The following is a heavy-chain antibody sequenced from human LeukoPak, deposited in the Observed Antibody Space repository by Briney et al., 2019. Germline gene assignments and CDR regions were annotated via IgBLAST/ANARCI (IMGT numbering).Heavy chain of an antibody. CDR2: IKQDGSDK. V-gene: IGHV3-7*04. CDR3: ARDLSASGGMDV. Sequence: GGSLRLSCAASGFTFSNYWMNWVSQAPETGLEWVANIKQDGSDKDSADSVKGRFTISRDNAKNSLYLQMNSLRAEDTAVYYCARDLSASGGMDVWGQGTTVTVSS. J-gene: IGHJ6*02. D-gene: IGHD3-10*01. CDR1: GFTFSNYW.